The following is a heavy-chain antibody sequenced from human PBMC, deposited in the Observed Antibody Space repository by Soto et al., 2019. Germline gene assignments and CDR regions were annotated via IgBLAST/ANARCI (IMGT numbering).Heavy chain of an antibody. CDR1: GYTFTSYG. CDR3: ARDILSRSWKQYYYYYGMDV. V-gene: IGHV1-18*04. J-gene: IGHJ6*02. CDR2: ISAYNGNT. D-gene: IGHD6-13*01. Sequence: ASVKVSCKASGYTFTSYGISWVRQAPGQGLEWMGWISAYNGNTNYAQKLQGRVTMTTDTSTSTAYMELRSLRSDDTAVYYCARDILSRSWKQYYYYYGMDVWGQGTTVTVSS.